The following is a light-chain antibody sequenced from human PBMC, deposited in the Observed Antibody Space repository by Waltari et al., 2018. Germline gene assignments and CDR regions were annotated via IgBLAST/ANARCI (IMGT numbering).Light chain of an antibody. J-gene: IGKJ2*03. CDR2: GAS. CDR1: QSVSSIY. CDR3: QQNGSSPPYS. V-gene: IGKV3-20*01. Sequence: EIVLTQSPGTLSLSPGERATLSCRASQSVSSIYLAWYQQKPGQAPRLLIYGASSRATGISDRFSGSGSGTDFTLTISRLEPGDFAVYYCQQNGSSPPYSFGQGTKLEIK.